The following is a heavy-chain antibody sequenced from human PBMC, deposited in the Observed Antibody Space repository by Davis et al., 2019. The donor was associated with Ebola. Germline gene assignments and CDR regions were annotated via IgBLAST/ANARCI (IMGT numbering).Heavy chain of an antibody. CDR1: GFTFSTYS. V-gene: IGHV3-21*04. J-gene: IGHJ2*01. CDR3: AKEYYDFWSGYYTRPEYFDL. Sequence: PGGSLRLSCVASGFTFSTYSMSWVRQAPGKGLEWVSSISSDSDYIYYADSAKGRFTISRDNAKNSLYLQMNSLRAEDTAVYYCAKEYYDFWSGYYTRPEYFDLWGRGTLVTVSS. CDR2: ISSDSDYI. D-gene: IGHD3-3*01.